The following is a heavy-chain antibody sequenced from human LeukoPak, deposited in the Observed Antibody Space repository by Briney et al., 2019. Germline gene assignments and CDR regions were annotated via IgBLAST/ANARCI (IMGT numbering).Heavy chain of an antibody. CDR3: AASKMTTYYDILTGYPSL. V-gene: IGHV1-58*02. CDR2: IVVGSGNT. Sequence: GASVKVSCKASGFTFTSSAMQWVRQARGQRLKWIGWIVVGSGNTNYAQKFQERVTITRDMSTSTAYMELSSLRSEDTAVYYCAASKMTTYYDILTGYPSLWGQGTLVTVSS. D-gene: IGHD3-9*01. CDR1: GFTFTSSA. J-gene: IGHJ1*01.